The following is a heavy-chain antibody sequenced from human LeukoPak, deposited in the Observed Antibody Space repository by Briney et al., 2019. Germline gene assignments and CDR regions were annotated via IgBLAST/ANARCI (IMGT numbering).Heavy chain of an antibody. V-gene: IGHV3-30*18. D-gene: IGHD4-17*01. CDR3: ANGDYGDARVFDY. CDR1: GFTFSSYG. J-gene: IGHJ4*02. Sequence: GGSLRLSCAASGFTFSSYGMHWVRQAPGKGLEWVAVISYDGSNKYYADSVKGRFTISRDNSKNTLYLQMNSLRAEDTAVYYCANGDYGDARVFDYWGQGTLVTVSS. CDR2: ISYDGSNK.